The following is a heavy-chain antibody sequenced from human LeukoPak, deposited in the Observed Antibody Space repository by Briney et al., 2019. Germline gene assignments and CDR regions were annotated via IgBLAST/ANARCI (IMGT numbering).Heavy chain of an antibody. CDR3: ARPHYYDSIGYYFDY. J-gene: IGHJ4*02. Sequence: GESLKISCKGSGYSFTTYWIGWVRQMPDKDLEWMGIIYPGDSDTRYSPSFQGQVTISADKSISTAYLQWSSLKASDTAIYYCARPHYYDSIGYYFDYWGQGTLVTVSS. CDR1: GYSFTTYW. V-gene: IGHV5-51*01. D-gene: IGHD3-22*01. CDR2: IYPGDSDT.